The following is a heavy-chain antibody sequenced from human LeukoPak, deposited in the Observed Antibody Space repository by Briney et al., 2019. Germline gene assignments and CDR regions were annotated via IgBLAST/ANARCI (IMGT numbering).Heavy chain of an antibody. V-gene: IGHV3-23*01. CDR1: GVTFSSYA. CDR3: AKYGVKGNNVYDAFDL. Sequence: QPGGSLRLSCAASGVTFSSYAMSWVRQAPGKGLEGVSSISPGGGRSSYADSGRGRFPISRDTSKTTLYLKLTSWRPDDPALYYCAKYGVKGNNVYDAFDLWGRETMVSVSS. D-gene: IGHD1/OR15-1a*01. J-gene: IGHJ3*01. CDR2: ISPGGGRS.